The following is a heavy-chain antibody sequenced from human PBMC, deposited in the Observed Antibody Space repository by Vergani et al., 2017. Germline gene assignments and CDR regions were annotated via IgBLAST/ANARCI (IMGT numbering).Heavy chain of an antibody. CDR1: GGSFSGYY. J-gene: IGHJ4*02. CDR3: ARSRNPLNKKMVRGVIRKPYFDY. D-gene: IGHD3-10*01. Sequence: QVQLQQWGAGLLKPSETLSLTCAVYGGSFSGYYWSWIRQLPGKGLEWIGEINHSGSTKYNQSLKSRVTISVDTSKNQFALKLSSVTAADKSVYYCARSRNPLNKKMVRGVIRKPYFDYWGQGTLVTVSS. CDR2: INHSGST. V-gene: IGHV4-34*01.